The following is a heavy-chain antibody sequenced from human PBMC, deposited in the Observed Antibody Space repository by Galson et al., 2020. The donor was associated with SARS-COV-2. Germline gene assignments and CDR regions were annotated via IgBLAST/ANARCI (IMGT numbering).Heavy chain of an antibody. D-gene: IGHD1-1*01. CDR3: ARSPLGSTVSNDY. J-gene: IGHJ4*02. CDR2: ISSSSSYI. CDR1: GFTFSSYS. Sequence: GESLKISCAASGFTFSSYSMNWVRQAPGKGLEWVSSISSSSSYIYYADSVKGRFTISRDNAKNSLYLQMNSLRAEDTAVYYCARSPLGSTVSNDYWGQGTLVTVSS. V-gene: IGHV3-21*01.